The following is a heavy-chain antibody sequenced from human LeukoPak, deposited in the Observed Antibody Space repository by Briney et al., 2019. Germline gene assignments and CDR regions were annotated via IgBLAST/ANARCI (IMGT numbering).Heavy chain of an antibody. D-gene: IGHD3-10*01. J-gene: IGHJ4*02. CDR3: AKDQLRYGPPRGPAPEDY. V-gene: IGHV3-30*02. CDR1: GFTFSSYG. CDR2: IRYDGSNK. Sequence: GGSLRLSCAASGFTFSSYGMHWVRQAPGKGLEWVAFIRYDGSNKYYADSVKGRFTISRDNSKNTLYLQMNSLRAEDTAVYYCAKDQLRYGPPRGPAPEDYWGQGTLVTVSS.